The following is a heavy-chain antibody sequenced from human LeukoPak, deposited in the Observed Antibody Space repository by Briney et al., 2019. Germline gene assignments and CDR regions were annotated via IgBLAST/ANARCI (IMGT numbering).Heavy chain of an antibody. J-gene: IGHJ6*03. V-gene: IGHV1-69*05. D-gene: IGHD4-11*01. Sequence: SVKVSCKASGYTFTGYYMHWVRQAPGQGLEWMGGIIPIFGTANYAQKFQGRVTITTDESTSTAYMELSSLRSEDTAVYYCARAYSNYGHYYYYMDVWGKGTTVTVSS. CDR2: IIPIFGTA. CDR1: GYTFTGYY. CDR3: ARAYSNYGHYYYYMDV.